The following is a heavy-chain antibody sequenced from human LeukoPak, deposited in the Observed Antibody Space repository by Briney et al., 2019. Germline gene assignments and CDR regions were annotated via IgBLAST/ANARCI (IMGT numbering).Heavy chain of an antibody. V-gene: IGHV3-49*04. CDR2: IRSKAYGGTT. J-gene: IGHJ6*03. D-gene: IGHD4-11*01. Sequence: GGSPRLSCTASGFTFGDYAMSWVRQAPGKGLEWVGFIRSKAYGGTTEYAASVKGRFTISRDDSKSIAYLQMNSLKTEDTAVYYCTRDQATVTTTLRGDYYYYYYMDVWGKGTTVTVSS. CDR1: GFTFGDYA. CDR3: TRDQATVTTTLRGDYYYYYYMDV.